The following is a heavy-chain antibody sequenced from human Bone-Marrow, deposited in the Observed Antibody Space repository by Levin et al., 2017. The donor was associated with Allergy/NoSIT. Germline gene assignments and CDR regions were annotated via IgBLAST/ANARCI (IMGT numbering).Heavy chain of an antibody. CDR3: AKDQGIHGSHGEFDY. CDR2: ISGSGTT. Sequence: GESLKISCAASGFSFSSYSMNWVRQAPGMGLEWVSAISGSGTTDYADSVKGRFTIPRDNSKNPLYLQMNSLRAEDTALYYCAKDQGIHGSHGEFDYWGQGSLVTVSS. J-gene: IGHJ4*02. CDR1: GFSFSSYS. V-gene: IGHV3-23*01. D-gene: IGHD1-26*01.